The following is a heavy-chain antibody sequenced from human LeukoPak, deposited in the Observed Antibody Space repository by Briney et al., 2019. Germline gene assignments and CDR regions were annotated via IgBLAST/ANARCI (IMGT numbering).Heavy chain of an antibody. J-gene: IGHJ4*02. V-gene: IGHV3-7*01. Sequence: PGGSRRLSCAASGFTFSSHWMSWVRQAPGKGLEWVANINQDGSEKYYVDSVKGRFTISRDNAKNSLYLQMNSLSAEDTAVYYCAGSLAYCGGDCRLGDYWDQGTLVTVSS. D-gene: IGHD2-21*01. CDR1: GFTFSSHW. CDR3: AGSLAYCGGDCRLGDY. CDR2: INQDGSEK.